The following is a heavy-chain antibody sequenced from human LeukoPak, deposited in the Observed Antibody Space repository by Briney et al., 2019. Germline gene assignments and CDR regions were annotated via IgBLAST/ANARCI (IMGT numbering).Heavy chain of an antibody. CDR2: IYYSGST. Sequence: SETLSLTCTVSGGSISSYYWSWIRQPLGKGLEWIGYIYYSGSTNYNPSLKSRVTISVDTSKNQFSLKLSSVTAADTAVYYCARRGSGSWWVFDYWGQGTLVTVSS. CDR1: GGSISSYY. V-gene: IGHV4-59*01. D-gene: IGHD6-19*01. CDR3: ARRGSGSWWVFDY. J-gene: IGHJ4*02.